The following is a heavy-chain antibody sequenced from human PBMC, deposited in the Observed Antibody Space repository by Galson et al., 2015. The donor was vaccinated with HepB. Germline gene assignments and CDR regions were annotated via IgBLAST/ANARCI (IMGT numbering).Heavy chain of an antibody. D-gene: IGHD3-22*01. V-gene: IGHV3-30-3*01. CDR1: GFTFSSYA. CDR3: ARMYYYDSSGWGNDAFDI. J-gene: IGHJ3*02. Sequence: LRLSCAASGFTFSSYAMHWVRQAPGKGLEWVAVISYDGSNKYYADSVKGRFTISRDNSKNTLYLQMNSLRAEDTAVYYCARMYYYDSSGWGNDAFDIWGQGTMVTVSS. CDR2: ISYDGSNK.